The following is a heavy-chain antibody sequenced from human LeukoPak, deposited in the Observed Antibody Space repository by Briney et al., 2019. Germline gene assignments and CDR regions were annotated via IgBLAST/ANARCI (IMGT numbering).Heavy chain of an antibody. CDR3: AKDRRSSTNCCNEFDY. D-gene: IGHD2-2*01. CDR1: GFTFSTYA. J-gene: IGHJ4*02. CDR2: VRGSGVNT. V-gene: IGHV3-23*01. Sequence: GGSLRLSCAASGFTFSTYAMSWVRQAPGKGLEWVSAVRGSGVNTYYADSVKGRFTISRDNSRNTLYLQMNSLRAEDTALYYCAKDRRSSTNCCNEFDYWGQGTLDTVSS.